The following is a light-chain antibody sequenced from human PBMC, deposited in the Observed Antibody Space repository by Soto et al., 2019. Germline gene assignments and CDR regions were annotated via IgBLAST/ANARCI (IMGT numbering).Light chain of an antibody. CDR1: QSISSW. CDR3: QPYNSSPWT. V-gene: IGKV1-5*01. Sequence: EIQMTQSPSTLSASLGDRVPMTCGASQSISSWLAWYQQKPGKAPKLLIYDASSLESGVTSRFSGSGSGTEFTLTISSLQPDDFATYYCQPYNSSPWTFGPGTQVDIK. CDR2: DAS. J-gene: IGKJ1*01.